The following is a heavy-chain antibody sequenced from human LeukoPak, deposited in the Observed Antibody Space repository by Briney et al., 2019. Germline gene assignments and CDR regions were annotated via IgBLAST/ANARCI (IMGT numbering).Heavy chain of an antibody. CDR1: GFTFSSYS. J-gene: IGHJ5*02. CDR2: IYYSGST. D-gene: IGHD6-13*01. Sequence: PGGSLRLSCAASGFTFSSYSMSWIRQPPGKGLEWIGYIYYSGSTNYNPSLKSRVTISVDTSKNQFSLKLTSVTAADTAIYYCARGRKQQLVRTTYNWFDPWGQGTLVTVSS. V-gene: IGHV4-59*01. CDR3: ARGRKQQLVRTTYNWFDP.